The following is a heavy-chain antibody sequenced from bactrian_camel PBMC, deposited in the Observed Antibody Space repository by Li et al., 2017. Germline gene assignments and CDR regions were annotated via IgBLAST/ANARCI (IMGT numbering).Heavy chain of an antibody. Sequence: DVQLVESGGGLVQPGLSLRLSCAASGFTSSSYAMSWVRQAPGKGLEWVSSINTGGSRPYYADSVKGRFTISRDNAKNTLYLQLNSLKTDDTAMYYCAKDRYYSDYGQVDLWRSGYNDWGQGTQVTVS. D-gene: IGHD4*01. CDR1: GFTSSSYA. J-gene: IGHJ4*01. CDR2: INTGGSRP. CDR3: AKDRYYSDYGQVDLWRSGYND. V-gene: IGHV3S31*01.